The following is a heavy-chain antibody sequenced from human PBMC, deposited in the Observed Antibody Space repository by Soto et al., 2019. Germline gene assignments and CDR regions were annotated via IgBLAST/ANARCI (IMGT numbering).Heavy chain of an antibody. CDR2: IKEDGSEK. CDR1: GFTFSSYW. V-gene: IGHV3-7*01. CDR3: ARDNWWDLPFDY. D-gene: IGHD1-26*01. Sequence: PGGSLRLSCAASGFTFSSYWMSWVRQAPGKGLQWVANIKEDGSEKYYVDSVKGRFTISRDNAKNSLYLQMNSLRAEDTAIYHCARDNWWDLPFDYWGQGALVTVSS. J-gene: IGHJ4*02.